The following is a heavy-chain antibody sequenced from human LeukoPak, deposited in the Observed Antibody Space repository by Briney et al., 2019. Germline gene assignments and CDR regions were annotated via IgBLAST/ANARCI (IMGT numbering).Heavy chain of an antibody. Sequence: SVKDSCKASGGTFKNYAINWVRQAPGQGLEWMGGIIPIFGTANYAQKFQGRVTITADESTSTAYMELSSLRSEDTAVYYCARIVAGTAFDIWGQGTMVTVSS. J-gene: IGHJ3*02. D-gene: IGHD6-19*01. V-gene: IGHV1-69*13. CDR2: IIPIFGTA. CDR1: GGTFKNYA. CDR3: ARIVAGTAFDI.